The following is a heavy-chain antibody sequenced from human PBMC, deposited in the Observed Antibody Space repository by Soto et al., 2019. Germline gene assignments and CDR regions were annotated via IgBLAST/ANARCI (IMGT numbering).Heavy chain of an antibody. J-gene: IGHJ4*02. Sequence: QVQLVQSGSEVQKPGSLVKVSCKASGDTFSSYAISWVRQAPGQGLEWMGGIIPFFGSPKFAQKFQGRLTITADESTSTAYMQLSSLRSEDTAVYYCAVGDPSDYWGQGTLITVSS. CDR1: GDTFSSYA. CDR2: IIPFFGSP. D-gene: IGHD2-21*02. V-gene: IGHV1-69*01. CDR3: AVGDPSDY.